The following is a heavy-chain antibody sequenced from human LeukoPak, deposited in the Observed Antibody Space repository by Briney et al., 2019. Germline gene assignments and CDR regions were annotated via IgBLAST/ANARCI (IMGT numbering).Heavy chain of an antibody. J-gene: IGHJ3*02. CDR1: GGSISSGSYY. CDR3: AREGWYYYDSSGYLAFDI. CDR2: IYTSGST. Sequence: PSETLSLTCTVSGGSISSGSYYWSWIGQPAGKGLEWIGRIYTSGSTNYNPSLKSRVTISVDTSKNQFSLKLSSVTAADTAVYYCAREGWYYYDSSGYLAFDIWGQGTMVTVSS. V-gene: IGHV4-61*02. D-gene: IGHD3-22*01.